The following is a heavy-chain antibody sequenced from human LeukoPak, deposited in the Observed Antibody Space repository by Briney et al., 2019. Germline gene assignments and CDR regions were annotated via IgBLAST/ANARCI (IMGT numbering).Heavy chain of an antibody. CDR3: ARDIGNGMDV. J-gene: IGHJ6*02. V-gene: IGHV3-21*01. CDR1: GFTFSSYS. D-gene: IGHD2-15*01. Sequence: NPGGTLRLSCAASGFTFSSYSMNWLRQAPGKGLVWVSSISSNSSYIYYADSVKGRFTISRDNAKNSLYLQMNSLRAEDTAVYYCARDIGNGMDVWGQGTTVTVSS. CDR2: ISSNSSYI.